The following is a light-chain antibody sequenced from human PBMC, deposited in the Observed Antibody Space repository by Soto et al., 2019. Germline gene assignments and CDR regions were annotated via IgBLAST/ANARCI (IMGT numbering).Light chain of an antibody. CDR1: QSVSYN. CDR2: GAF. J-gene: IGKJ4*01. V-gene: IGKV3-15*01. CDR3: QQYKNWPPLT. Sequence: EIVMTQSPATLSVSPGETATLSCRASQSVSYNLAWYQQKPGQGPRLLIYGAFTRATGIPARFSGSGSGTEFTLPISSLQSEEFAVYYCQQYKNWPPLTFGGGTKVEIK.